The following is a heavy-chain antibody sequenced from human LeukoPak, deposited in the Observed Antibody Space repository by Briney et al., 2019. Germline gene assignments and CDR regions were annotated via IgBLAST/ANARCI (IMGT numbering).Heavy chain of an antibody. CDR3: ARDPGGSGYSFDS. Sequence: GGSLRLSCAASGFTFSHYGMNWIRQAPGKGLEWVAIIWSDGSNKYYSDSVKGRFTISRDNSKNTLYLQMNSLRAEDTAIYYCARDPGGSGYSFDSWGQGTLVTVSS. CDR1: GFTFSHYG. V-gene: IGHV3-33*01. CDR2: IWSDGSNK. D-gene: IGHD6-19*01. J-gene: IGHJ4*02.